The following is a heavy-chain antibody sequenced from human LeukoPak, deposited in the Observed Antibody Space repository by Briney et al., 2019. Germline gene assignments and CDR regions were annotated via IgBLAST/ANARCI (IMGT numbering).Heavy chain of an antibody. CDR2: IYYSGST. J-gene: IGHJ4*02. CDR1: GGSISSGGYY. V-gene: IGHV4-31*03. CDR3: ARARPPYSSSPPYFDY. D-gene: IGHD6-6*01. Sequence: SETLSLTCTVSGGSISSGGYYWSWIRQHPGKGLEWIGYIYYSGSTYYNPSLKSRVTISVDTSKNQFSLKLSSVTAADTAVYYCARARPPYSSSPPYFDYWGQGTLVTVSS.